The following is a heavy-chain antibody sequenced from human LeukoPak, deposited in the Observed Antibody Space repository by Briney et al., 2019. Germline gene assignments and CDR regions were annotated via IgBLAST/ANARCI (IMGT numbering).Heavy chain of an antibody. CDR2: ISYDGSNK. D-gene: IGHD6-25*01. CDR1: GSTFSSYA. Sequence: GRSLRLSCAASGSTFSSYAMHWVRQAPGKGLEWVAVISYDGSNKYYADSVKGRFTISRDNSKNTLYLQMNSLRAEDTAVYYCAREERVYYYYYGMDVWGQGTTVTVSS. J-gene: IGHJ6*02. V-gene: IGHV3-30-3*01. CDR3: AREERVYYYYYGMDV.